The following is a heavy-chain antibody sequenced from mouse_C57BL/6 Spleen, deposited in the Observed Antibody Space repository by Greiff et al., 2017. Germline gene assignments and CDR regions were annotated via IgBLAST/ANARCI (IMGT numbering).Heavy chain of an antibody. CDR2: INPSSGYT. Sequence: VQLQQSGAELARPGASVKMSCKASGYTFTSYTMHWVKQRPGQGLEWIGYINPSSGYTKYNQKFKDKATLTADKSSSTAYMQLSSLTSEDSAVDYCARDGNSHYWYFDVWGTGTTVTVSS. D-gene: IGHD2-1*01. V-gene: IGHV1-4*01. CDR1: GYTFTSYT. CDR3: ARDGNSHYWYFDV. J-gene: IGHJ1*03.